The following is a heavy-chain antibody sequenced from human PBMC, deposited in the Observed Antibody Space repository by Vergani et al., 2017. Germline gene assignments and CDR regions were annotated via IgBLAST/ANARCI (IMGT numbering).Heavy chain of an antibody. CDR1: GGTFSSYA. V-gene: IGHV1-69*04. CDR2: IIPILGIA. D-gene: IGHD2-15*01. J-gene: IGHJ6*03. Sequence: QVQLVQSGAEVKKPGSSVKVSCKASGGTFSSYAISWVRQAPGQGLEWMGRIIPILGIANYAQKFQGRVTITADKSMSTAYMELSSLRSEDTAVYYCARVDYCSGGSCTYYYYYIDVWGKGTTVTVSS. CDR3: ARVDYCSGGSCTYYYYYIDV.